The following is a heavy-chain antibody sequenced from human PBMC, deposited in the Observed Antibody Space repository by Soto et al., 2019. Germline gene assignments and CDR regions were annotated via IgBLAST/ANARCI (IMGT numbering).Heavy chain of an antibody. CDR3: AQYSPIVVVTAPYDS. V-gene: IGHV3-30*18. CDR2: ISYDGSNK. D-gene: IGHD2-21*02. J-gene: IGHJ4*02. CDR1: GFTFSSYG. Sequence: QVQLVESGGGVVQPGRSLRLSCAASGFTFSSYGMHWVRQAPGKGLAWVAVISYDGSNKYYADSVKGRFTISRDNSKNPLYLKMNGLRAEETAVYYFAQYSPIVVVTAPYDSWAQETLVTSSS.